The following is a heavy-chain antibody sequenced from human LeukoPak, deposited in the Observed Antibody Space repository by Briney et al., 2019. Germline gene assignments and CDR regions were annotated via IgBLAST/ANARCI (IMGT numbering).Heavy chain of an antibody. CDR3: ASPVGATPTGVWFDP. Sequence: SVKVSFKASGGTFSSYAISWVRQAPGQGLEWMGGIIPIFGTANYAQKFQGRVTITTDESTSTAYMGLSSLRSEDTAVYYCASPVGATPTGVWFDPWGQGTLVTVSS. V-gene: IGHV1-69*05. CDR1: GGTFSSYA. D-gene: IGHD1-26*01. J-gene: IGHJ5*02. CDR2: IIPIFGTA.